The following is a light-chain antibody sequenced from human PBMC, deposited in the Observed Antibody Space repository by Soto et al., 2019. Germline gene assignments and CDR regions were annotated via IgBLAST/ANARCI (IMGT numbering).Light chain of an antibody. CDR1: RTIGTN. Sequence: IVMTQSPATVSVSPGESASLSCRASRTIGTNLGWYQQKPGQAPRLLISKTSTRATGVPARFSGSGSGTEFTLTITSLQSEDIAVYYGQQYADWPLTFGGGNKV. V-gene: IGKV3-15*01. CDR3: QQYADWPLT. CDR2: KTS. J-gene: IGKJ4*01.